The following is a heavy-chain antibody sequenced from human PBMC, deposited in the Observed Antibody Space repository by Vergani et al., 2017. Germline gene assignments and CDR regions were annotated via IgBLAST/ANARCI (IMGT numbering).Heavy chain of an antibody. J-gene: IGHJ5*01. D-gene: IGHD1-26*01. Sequence: QVQLMQSGPVMKKPGGSMKVSCQASEATFSDYNIHWVRQAPGQGLQWMGWISPKTGDTDYLQRFQGRVTMTRDASTKTVYLKMTRLTSDDTAIYYCAHSWNFGRRDWFDSWGPGTLVTVSS. CDR3: AHSWNFGRRDWFDS. CDR2: ISPKTGDT. CDR1: EATFSDYN. V-gene: IGHV1-2*02.